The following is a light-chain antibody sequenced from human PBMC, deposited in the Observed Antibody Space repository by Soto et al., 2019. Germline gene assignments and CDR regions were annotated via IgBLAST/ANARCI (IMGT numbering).Light chain of an antibody. V-gene: IGKV1-39*01. J-gene: IGKJ1*01. CDR1: QSIGTH. CDR3: QHYNSYSEA. CDR2: TAS. Sequence: DIRMTQSPSSLSASVGDKVTITCRASQSIGTHLNWYQQKPGKAPNLLMYTASNWQSGVPSRFSGGGSGTHFTLTISSLQPDDFATYYCQHYNSYSEAFGQGTKVDIK.